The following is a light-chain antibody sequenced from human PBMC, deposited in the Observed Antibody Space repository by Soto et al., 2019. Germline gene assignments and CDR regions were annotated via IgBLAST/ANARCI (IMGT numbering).Light chain of an antibody. CDR2: DAS. CDR1: QSVTAR. V-gene: IGKV1-5*01. J-gene: IGKJ4*01. Sequence: DIQLTQSPSTLSASVADRVTITCRASQSVTARLAWYQQKTGKAPKLLIYDASILERGVPSRFSGSGSGTEFTLTISSLQPDDFATYYCQQYNSFPLTFGGGTKVDIK. CDR3: QQYNSFPLT.